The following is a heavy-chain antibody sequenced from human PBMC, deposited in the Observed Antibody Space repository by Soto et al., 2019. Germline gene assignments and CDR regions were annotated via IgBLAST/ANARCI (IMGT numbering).Heavy chain of an antibody. J-gene: IGHJ6*02. CDR1: GYSFTSYW. D-gene: IGHD2-2*01. Sequence: GESLKISCKGSGYSFTSYWIGWVRQLPGKGLEWMGIIYPGDSDTRYSPSFQGQVTISADKSISTAYLQWSSLKASDTAMYYCARPGYCSSTSCEPDGMDVWGQGTTVTVSS. CDR2: IYPGDSDT. V-gene: IGHV5-51*01. CDR3: ARPGYCSSTSCEPDGMDV.